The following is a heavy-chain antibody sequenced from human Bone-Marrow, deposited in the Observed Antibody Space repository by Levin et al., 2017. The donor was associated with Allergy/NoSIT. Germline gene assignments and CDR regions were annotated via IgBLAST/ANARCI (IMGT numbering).Heavy chain of an antibody. J-gene: IGHJ4*02. V-gene: IGHV3-9*01. CDR1: GFTLDDYV. Sequence: GGSLRLSCAASGFTLDDYVMHWVRQAPGKGLEWVSGISRNSGRIGYADSVKGRFTISRDNAKNSLYLQMNSLRAEDTALYYCVAEGYDSSGFYYLDYWGQGSLVTVSS. CDR3: VAEGYDSSGFYYLDY. D-gene: IGHD3-22*01. CDR2: ISRNSGRI.